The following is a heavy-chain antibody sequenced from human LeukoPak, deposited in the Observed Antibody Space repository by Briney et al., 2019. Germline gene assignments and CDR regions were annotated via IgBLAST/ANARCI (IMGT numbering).Heavy chain of an antibody. J-gene: IGHJ4*02. V-gene: IGHV4-59*11. Sequence: SETLSLTCTVSGGSISSHYWSWIRQPPGKGLEWIGYIYYSGSTNYNPSLKSRVTISVDTSKNQFSLKLSSVTAADTAVYYCAGSVAPTYFDYWGQGTLVTVSS. CDR3: AGSVAPTYFDY. CDR2: IYYSGST. D-gene: IGHD2-2*01. CDR1: GGSISSHY.